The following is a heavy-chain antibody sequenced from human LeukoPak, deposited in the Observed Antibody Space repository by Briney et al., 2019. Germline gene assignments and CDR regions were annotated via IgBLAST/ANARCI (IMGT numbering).Heavy chain of an antibody. Sequence: SETLSLXCAVSGYSISSGYYWGWIRQPPGKGLEWIGSIYHSGSTYYNPSLKSRVTISVDTSKNQFSLKLSSVTAADTAVYYCARVGMWWAIDYWGQGTLVTVSS. J-gene: IGHJ4*02. CDR1: GYSISSGYY. D-gene: IGHD2-21*01. CDR2: IYHSGST. CDR3: ARVGMWWAIDY. V-gene: IGHV4-38-2*01.